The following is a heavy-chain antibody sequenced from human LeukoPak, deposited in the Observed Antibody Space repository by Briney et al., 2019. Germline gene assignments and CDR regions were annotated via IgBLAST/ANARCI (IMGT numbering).Heavy chain of an antibody. V-gene: IGHV4-39*07. Sequence: SETLSLTCTVSGGSISSSSYYWGWIRQPPGKGLEWIGSIYYSGSTYYNPSLKSRVTISVDTSKNQFSLKLSSVTAADTAVYYCARTVWFGELSDAFDIWGQGTMVTVSS. CDR3: ARTVWFGELSDAFDI. D-gene: IGHD3-10*01. J-gene: IGHJ3*02. CDR1: GGSISSSSYY. CDR2: IYYSGST.